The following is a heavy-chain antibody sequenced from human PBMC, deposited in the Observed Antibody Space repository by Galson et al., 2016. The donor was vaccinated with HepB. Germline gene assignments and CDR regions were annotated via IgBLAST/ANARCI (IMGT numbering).Heavy chain of an antibody. D-gene: IGHD3-22*01. CDR2: INPSSGAT. Sequence: SVKVSCKASGYSFTRYYIHWVRQAPGQGLEWMGIINPSSGATVYARKFQGRVTMTRDTSTSTVYMELSSLRSEDTAVYYCARGGWLSKEWGSMDVWGKGATVTVSS. V-gene: IGHV1-46*01. CDR1: GYSFTRYY. CDR3: ARGGWLSKEWGSMDV. J-gene: IGHJ6*03.